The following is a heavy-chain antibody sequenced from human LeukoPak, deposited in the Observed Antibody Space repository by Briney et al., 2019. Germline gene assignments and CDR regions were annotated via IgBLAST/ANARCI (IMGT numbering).Heavy chain of an antibody. CDR2: ISAYNGNT. CDR1: GYTFTGYY. V-gene: IGHV1-18*04. J-gene: IGHJ6*03. CDR3: ARALRRDYYYYYMDV. Sequence: GASVKVSCRASGYTFTGYYMHWVRQAPGQGLEWMGWISAYNGNTNYAQKLQGRVTMTTDTSTSTAYMELRSLRSDDTAVYYCARALRRDYYYYYMDVWGKGTTVTVSS.